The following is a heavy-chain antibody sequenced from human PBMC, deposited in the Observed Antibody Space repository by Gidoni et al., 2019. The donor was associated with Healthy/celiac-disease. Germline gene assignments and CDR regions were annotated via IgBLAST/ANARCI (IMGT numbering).Heavy chain of an antibody. V-gene: IGHV3-13*04. D-gene: IGHD6-13*01. CDR2: IGTAGDT. CDR1: GFPFCSYD. J-gene: IGHJ3*02. CDR3: ARGRVSSSWYPGAFDI. Sequence: EVQLVESGGGLVQPGGSLRLSCAASGFPFCSYDMHWVRQATGKGLEWVSAIGTAGDTYYPGSVKGRFTISRENAKNSLYLQMNSLRAGDTAVYYCARGRVSSSWYPGAFDIWGQGTMVTVSS.